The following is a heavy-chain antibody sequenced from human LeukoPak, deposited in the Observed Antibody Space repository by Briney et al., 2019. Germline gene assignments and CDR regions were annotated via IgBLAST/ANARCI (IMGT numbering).Heavy chain of an antibody. J-gene: IGHJ4*02. CDR1: GFTFSSYA. CDR3: AKDTSIGRYCTNGVCSPFDY. V-gene: IGHV3-23*01. Sequence: GGSLRLSCAGSGFTFSSYAMSWVRQAPGNGLEWVSAISDTGATTYDADSVKGRFTISRDNSRSTLYLQMNSLRAEDTALYYCAKDTSIGRYCTNGVCSPFDYWGKGTLVTVSS. D-gene: IGHD2-8*01. CDR2: ISDTGATT.